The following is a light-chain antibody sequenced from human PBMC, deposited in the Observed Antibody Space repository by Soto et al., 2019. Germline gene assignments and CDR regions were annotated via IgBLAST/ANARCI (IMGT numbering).Light chain of an antibody. Sequence: DIVVRQSPATLSVSPGERATLSCKASQSVSRNLAWYQQKPGQAPRLLIYGASTRATGIPARFSGSGSGTEFTLTISSLQSEDSALYYCQQYNNWPPGTFGQGTKLEIK. V-gene: IGKV3-15*01. CDR2: GAS. CDR3: QQYNNWPPGT. CDR1: QSVSRN. J-gene: IGKJ2*01.